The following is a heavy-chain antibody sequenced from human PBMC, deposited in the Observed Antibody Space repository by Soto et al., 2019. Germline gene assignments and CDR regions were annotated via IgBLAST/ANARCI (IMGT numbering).Heavy chain of an antibody. D-gene: IGHD6-13*01. J-gene: IGHJ4*02. V-gene: IGHV3-13*05. CDR3: ARAAAGGAYFDL. Sequence: AGGSLRLSCAASGFTFSEYDMHWVGQPTGKGLEWVSAIGSDGDPNYPDSVKGRCTSSRENAKSSFYLQMHSLRVGDTAVYYCARAAAGGAYFDLWGQGTLVTVSS. CDR2: IGSDGDP. CDR1: GFTFSEYD.